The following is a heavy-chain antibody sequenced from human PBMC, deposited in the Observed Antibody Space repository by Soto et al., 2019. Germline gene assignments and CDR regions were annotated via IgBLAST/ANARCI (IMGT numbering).Heavy chain of an antibody. D-gene: IGHD3-9*01. Sequence: EGQLLESGEGLVQPGGSLKLSCAASGFTFSNYAMSWVRQAPGKGLEWVSGIGGSGSNTYYADSVKGRFTISRDNSKYTVCLQMKSLRAEDTAEYYCARVVRYFDTPYGMDVWGQGTTVTVSS. V-gene: IGHV3-23*01. CDR3: ARVVRYFDTPYGMDV. CDR2: IGGSGSNT. J-gene: IGHJ6*02. CDR1: GFTFSNYA.